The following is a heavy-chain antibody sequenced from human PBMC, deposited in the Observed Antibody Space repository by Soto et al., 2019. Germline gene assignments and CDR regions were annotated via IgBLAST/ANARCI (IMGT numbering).Heavy chain of an antibody. J-gene: IGHJ4*02. CDR3: ATGYCSGGSCYQFDY. CDR1: GYTLTELS. Sequence: ASVKVSCKVSGYTLTELSMHWVRQAPGKGLEWMGGFDPEDGETIYAQKFQGRVTMTEDTSTDTAYMELSSLRSEDTAVYYCATGYCSGGSCYQFDYWGQGTLVTVSS. D-gene: IGHD2-15*01. V-gene: IGHV1-24*01. CDR2: FDPEDGET.